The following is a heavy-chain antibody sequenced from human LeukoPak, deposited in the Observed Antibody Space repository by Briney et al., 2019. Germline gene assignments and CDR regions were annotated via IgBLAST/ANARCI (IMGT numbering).Heavy chain of an antibody. CDR3: ARARYDSSGYYGY. D-gene: IGHD3-22*01. Sequence: ASVKVSCKASGYTFTGYYMHWVRQAPGQGLEWMGWINPNSGGTNYAQKFQSRVTMTRDTSISTAYMELSRLRSDDTAVYYCARARYDSSGYYGYWGQGTLVTVSS. J-gene: IGHJ4*02. CDR1: GYTFTGYY. CDR2: INPNSGGT. V-gene: IGHV1-2*02.